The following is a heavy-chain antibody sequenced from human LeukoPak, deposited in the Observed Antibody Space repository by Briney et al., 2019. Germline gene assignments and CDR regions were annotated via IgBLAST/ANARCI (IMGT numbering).Heavy chain of an antibody. J-gene: IGHJ6*03. CDR3: ARQGLAYCSSTSCHKTNYYYYYMDV. V-gene: IGHV4-39*01. CDR2: SYYSGST. Sequence: SETLSLTCTVSGGSISSSSYYWGWIRPPPGKGLEWIGSSYYSGSTYYNPSLKSRVTISVDTTKNQFSLELNSVTAAKTAVYYCARQGLAYCSSTSCHKTNYYYYYMDVWGKGTTVTVSS. D-gene: IGHD2-2*02. CDR1: GGSISSSSYY.